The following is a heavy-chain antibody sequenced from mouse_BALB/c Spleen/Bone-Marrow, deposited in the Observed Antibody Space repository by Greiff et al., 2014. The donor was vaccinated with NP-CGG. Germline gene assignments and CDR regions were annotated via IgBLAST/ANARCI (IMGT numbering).Heavy chain of an antibody. CDR2: INPSNGGT. CDR1: GYTFTSYY. CDR3: TRSNGNWFAY. Sequence: LQESGAELVKPGASVKLSCKASGYTFTSYYMYWVKQRPGQGLEWIGEINPSNGGTNLNEKFKNKATLTVDKSSSTAYMQLSSLIFEDSAVYYCTRSNGNWFAYWGQGTLATVSA. J-gene: IGHJ3*01. D-gene: IGHD2-1*01. V-gene: IGHV1S81*02.